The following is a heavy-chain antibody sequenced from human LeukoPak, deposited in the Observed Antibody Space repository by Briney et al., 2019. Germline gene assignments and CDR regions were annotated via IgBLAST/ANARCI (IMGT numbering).Heavy chain of an antibody. V-gene: IGHV4-4*09. D-gene: IGHD2-2*01. J-gene: IGHJ3*02. CDR3: ARTLCSRASCYDGRGNAFDI. CDR2: IYGNGTT. CDR1: GASIREYY. Sequence: SETLSLTCAVSGASIREYYRTWIRQSPGKGPEWIGYIYGNGTTFYNPSLKSRVTMSVDTSRNRFSLNLRSVTAADSAVYYSARTLCSRASCYDGRGNAFDIWGQGTRVTVSA.